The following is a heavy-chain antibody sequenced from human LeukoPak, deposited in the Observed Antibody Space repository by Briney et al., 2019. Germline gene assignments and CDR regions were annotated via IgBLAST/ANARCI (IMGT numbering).Heavy chain of an antibody. CDR3: AVGGWYFDY. CDR1: GYSISSGYY. J-gene: IGHJ4*02. CDR2: IYHSGST. Sequence: PSETLSLTCAVSGYSISSGYYWGWIRQPPGKGLEWIGSIYHSGSTYYNPSLKSRVTISVDTSKNQFSLKLSSVTAADTAVYYCAVGGWYFDYWGQGTLVTVSS. V-gene: IGHV4-38-2*01. D-gene: IGHD6-19*01.